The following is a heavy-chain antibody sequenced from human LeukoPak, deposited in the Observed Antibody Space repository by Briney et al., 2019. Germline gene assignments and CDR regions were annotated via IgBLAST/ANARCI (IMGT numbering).Heavy chain of an antibody. J-gene: IGHJ4*02. V-gene: IGHV3-64*01. CDR2: ISSNGGST. D-gene: IGHD3-22*01. CDR1: GFTFSSYA. CDR3: ARDKYYDSSGYYFYFDY. Sequence: GGSLRLSCAASGFTFSSYAMHWVRQAPGKGLEYVSPISSNGGSTYYANSVKGRFTISRDNSKNTLYLQMGSLRAEDMAVYYCARDKYYDSSGYYFYFDYWGQGTLVTVSS.